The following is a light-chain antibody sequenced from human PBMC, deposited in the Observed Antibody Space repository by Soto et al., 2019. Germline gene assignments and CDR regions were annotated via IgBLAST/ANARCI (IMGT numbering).Light chain of an antibody. V-gene: IGKV3-11*01. J-gene: IGKJ5*01. CDR1: QSIHTS. CDR3: QQRNVWPPIT. CDR2: DST. Sequence: DXVXTXXPATLSLSPGERATLSCRASQSIHTSLAWYQQKSGKPPRLVIYDSTLRANGVPDRFGGSRSGTEFTLTINSLEPEDFAVYYCQQRNVWPPITFGQGTRLEIK.